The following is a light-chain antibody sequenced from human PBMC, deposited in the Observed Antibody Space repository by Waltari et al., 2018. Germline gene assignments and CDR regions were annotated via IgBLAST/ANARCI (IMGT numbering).Light chain of an antibody. V-gene: IGKV3-11*01. CDR2: DAS. CDR1: QSVSSY. J-gene: IGKJ5*01. CDR3: QHRRNWPLT. Sequence: EIVLTQSPATLSLSPGERATISCRASQSVSSYLVWYQQKAGQAPRLLIYDASNRATCIPARFSGSGSGTDFTLTISILEPEDFAVYYCQHRRNWPLTFGQGTRLEIK.